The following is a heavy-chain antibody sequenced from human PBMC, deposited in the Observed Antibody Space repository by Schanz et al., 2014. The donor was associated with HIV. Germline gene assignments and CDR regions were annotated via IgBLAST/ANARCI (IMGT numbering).Heavy chain of an antibody. Sequence: QVQLVQSGAEVKKPGASVKVSCKASGYTFTAYYIHWVRQAPGQGLEWMGWINPNSDGTNSAQKFQGRVTMSMDTSISTAYMEVRRLRSDDTALYFCARDLVDSSTWYDAFDIWGQGTKVTVSS. CDR2: INPNSDGT. CDR1: GYTFTAYY. J-gene: IGHJ3*02. CDR3: ARDLVDSSTWYDAFDI. D-gene: IGHD6-13*01. V-gene: IGHV1-2*02.